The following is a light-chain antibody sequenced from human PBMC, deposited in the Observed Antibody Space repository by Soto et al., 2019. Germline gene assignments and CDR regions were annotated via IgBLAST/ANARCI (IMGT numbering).Light chain of an antibody. Sequence: EIAMTQSPASLSVSPGERATLSCRASQSVSTNLAWYQLKPGQAPRLLMYGASTRAIGIPARFTGGGSGTEFTLTINSLQPEDLTFYYCQQYDNWPITFGQGTRLEMK. V-gene: IGKV3-15*01. CDR1: QSVSTN. CDR3: QQYDNWPIT. CDR2: GAS. J-gene: IGKJ5*01.